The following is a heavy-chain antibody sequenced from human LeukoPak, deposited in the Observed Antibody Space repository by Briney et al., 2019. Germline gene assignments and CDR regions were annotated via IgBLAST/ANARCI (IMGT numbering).Heavy chain of an antibody. CDR3: ARRTNYYYYYYMDV. CDR1: GFTFSSYW. Sequence: GSLRLSCAASGFTFSSYWMSWIRQPPGKWLEWIGEINHSGSTNYNPSLKSRVTISVDTSKNQFSLKLSSVTAADTAVYYCARRTNYYYYYYMDVWGKGTTVTISS. V-gene: IGHV4-34*01. J-gene: IGHJ6*03. CDR2: INHSGST.